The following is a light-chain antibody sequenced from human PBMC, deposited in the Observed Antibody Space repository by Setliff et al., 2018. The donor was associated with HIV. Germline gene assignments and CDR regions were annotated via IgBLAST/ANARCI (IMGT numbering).Light chain of an antibody. V-gene: IGLV2-14*01. CDR3: SSYTTTSTLRV. J-gene: IGLJ1*01. CDR1: SSDVGDFDS. Sequence: QSVLTQPASVSGSPGQSITISCTATSSDVGDFDSVAWYQQHPGRAPKLMIYEVNNRPSGVSNRFSGSKSGNTASLTISGLQADDEADYYCSSYTTTSTLRVFGAGTKVTVL. CDR2: EVN.